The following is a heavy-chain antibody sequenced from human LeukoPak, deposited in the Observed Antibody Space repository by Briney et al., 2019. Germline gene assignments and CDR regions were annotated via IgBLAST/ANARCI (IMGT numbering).Heavy chain of an antibody. CDR2: MNPNSGNT. Sequence: ASVKASCKASGYTFTSYDINWVRQATGQGLEWMGWMNPNSGNTGYAQKFQGRVTMTRNTSISTAYMELSSLRSEDTAVYYCARDNGGTAMAYYYYYYMDVWGKGTAVTISS. CDR1: GYTFTSYD. V-gene: IGHV1-8*01. D-gene: IGHD5-18*01. J-gene: IGHJ6*03. CDR3: ARDNGGTAMAYYYYYYMDV.